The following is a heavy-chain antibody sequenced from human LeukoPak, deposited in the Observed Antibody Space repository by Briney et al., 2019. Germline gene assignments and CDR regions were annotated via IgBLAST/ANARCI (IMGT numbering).Heavy chain of an antibody. CDR1: GFTVSSNY. D-gene: IGHD6-6*01. J-gene: IGHJ4*02. CDR3: ARDRLYISSSEDY. V-gene: IGHV3-53*01. Sequence: QSGGSLRLSCAASGFTVSSNYMSWVRQAPGKGLEWVSVIYSGGSTYYADSVKGRFTISRDSSKNTLYLQMNSLRVEDTAVYYCARDRLYISSSEDYWGQGILVTVSS. CDR2: IYSGGST.